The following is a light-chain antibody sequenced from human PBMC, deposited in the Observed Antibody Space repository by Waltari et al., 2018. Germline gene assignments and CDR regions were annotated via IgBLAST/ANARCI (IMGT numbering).Light chain of an antibody. V-gene: IGKV1-39*01. CDR1: QSLSSY. CDR3: QQSYSTLFT. Sequence: DIQMTQSPSSLSASVGDRVTITCRASQSLSSYLNWYQQQPGKAPKLLIYAASSLQSGVPSRFSGSGSGTDFTLTISSLQPEDFATYYCQQSYSTLFTFGPGTKVDIK. CDR2: AAS. J-gene: IGKJ3*01.